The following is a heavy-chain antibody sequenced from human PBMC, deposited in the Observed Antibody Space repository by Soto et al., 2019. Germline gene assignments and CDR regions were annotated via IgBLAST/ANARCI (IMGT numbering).Heavy chain of an antibody. Sequence: SETLSLTCTVSGGSITTGGSYWSWIRQHPGKGLEWIGNIYHSGNTYYNPSLKSRLTISVDTSKNHFSLMVDSVTAADTAMYYCARQIYDSDSGPNFQYYFDSWGQGTLVTVSS. CDR3: ARQIYDSDSGPNFQYYFDS. J-gene: IGHJ4*02. CDR2: IYHSGNT. D-gene: IGHD3-22*01. V-gene: IGHV4-31*03. CDR1: GGSITTGGSY.